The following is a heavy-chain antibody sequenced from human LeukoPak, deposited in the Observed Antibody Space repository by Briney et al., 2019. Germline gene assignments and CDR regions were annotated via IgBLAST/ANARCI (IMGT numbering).Heavy chain of an antibody. CDR1: GFTFSSYG. J-gene: IGHJ4*02. CDR3: ARDTYCTSTSCYLLEY. Sequence: PGKSLRLSCAASGFTFSSYGMHWVRQAPGKGLEWVAVIWDDGSNKYYVDSVKGRFTISRDNSKNMVYLQMNNLRAEDTAVYYCARDTYCTSTSCYLLEYWGQGTLVTVSS. D-gene: IGHD2-2*01. V-gene: IGHV3-33*01. CDR2: IWDDGSNK.